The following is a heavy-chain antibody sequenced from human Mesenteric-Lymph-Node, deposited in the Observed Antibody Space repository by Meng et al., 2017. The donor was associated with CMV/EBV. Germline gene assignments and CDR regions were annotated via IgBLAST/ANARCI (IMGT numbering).Heavy chain of an antibody. V-gene: IGHV4-39*01. CDR3: ARQASGYDFGWFDP. CDR1: GGSISSGSHY. J-gene: IGHJ5*02. Sequence: SGGSISSGSHYWGWVRQPPGKGLEWIWSVYYGGSTYYNASLKSRVTISADTSRNQFSLEVRSVTAADTAVYYCARQASGYDFGWFDPWGQGTLVTVSS. CDR2: VYYGGST. D-gene: IGHD5-12*01.